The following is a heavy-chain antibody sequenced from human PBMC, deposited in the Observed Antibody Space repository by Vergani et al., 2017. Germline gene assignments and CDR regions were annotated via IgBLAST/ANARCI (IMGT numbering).Heavy chain of an antibody. J-gene: IGHJ4*01. CDR1: GFIFSTYA. CDR2: ISGPGLST. D-gene: IGHD2/OR15-2a*01. Sequence: EVQLLESGGDLVQPGGSLRLSCTASGFIFSTYAVSWVRQAPGRGLAWVSSISGPGLSTYYADSVKGRFSISRDNSKNTVFLQMHSLRAKGTAIYYCVKEKIDLGSYFFDSWGHGILVTVSS. CDR3: VKEKIDLGSYFFDS. V-gene: IGHV3-23*01.